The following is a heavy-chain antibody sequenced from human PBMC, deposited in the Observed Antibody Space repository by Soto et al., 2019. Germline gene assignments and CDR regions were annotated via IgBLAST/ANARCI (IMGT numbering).Heavy chain of an antibody. CDR1: GFTFSSYW. D-gene: IGHD2-8*01. Sequence: GGSLRLSCAASGFTFSSYWMSWVRQAPGKGLEWVANIKQDGSEKFFVDSVKGRFTISRDNAKNSLYLQMNSLRAEDTAVYYCARDARVLMVYANFDYWGQGTLVTVSS. J-gene: IGHJ4*02. CDR2: IKQDGSEK. CDR3: ARDARVLMVYANFDY. V-gene: IGHV3-7*01.